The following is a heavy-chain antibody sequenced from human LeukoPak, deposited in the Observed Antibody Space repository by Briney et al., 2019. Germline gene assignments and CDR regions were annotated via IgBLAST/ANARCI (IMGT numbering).Heavy chain of an antibody. CDR2: MSYDGSNK. CDR1: GFTFGSYA. D-gene: IGHD3-22*01. V-gene: IGHV3-30-3*01. CDR3: ARDVGYDSNGCDY. Sequence: PGRSLRLSCAASGFTFGSYAMHWVRQAPDKGLEWVAVMSYDGSNKYYADSVKGRFTISRDNSKNTLYLQMNSLRAADTAVYYCARDVGYDSNGCDYWGQGTLVTVSS. J-gene: IGHJ4*02.